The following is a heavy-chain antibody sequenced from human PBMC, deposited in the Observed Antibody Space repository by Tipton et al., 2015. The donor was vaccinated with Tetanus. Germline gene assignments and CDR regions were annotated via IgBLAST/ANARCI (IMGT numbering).Heavy chain of an antibody. CDR3: ARDPAVLRFLEWLPDWYFAL. D-gene: IGHD3-3*01. J-gene: IGHJ2*01. V-gene: IGHV4-61*01. Sequence: TLSLTCTVSGGSVRSSSYYWNWIRQPPGKGLEWIGYISYSGSTNSNYSLKSRITISQDTSKNQFSLKLSSVTAADTAVYYCARDPAVLRFLEWLPDWYFALWGRGTLVTVSS. CDR2: ISYSGST. CDR1: GGSVRSSSYY.